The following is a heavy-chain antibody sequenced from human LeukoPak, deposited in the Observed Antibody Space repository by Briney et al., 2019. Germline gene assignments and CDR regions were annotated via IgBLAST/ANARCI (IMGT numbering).Heavy chain of an antibody. CDR2: ISGSGGST. Sequence: PGGSLRLSCAASGFTFSSYGMSWVRQAPGKGLEWVSTISGSGGSTYYADSVKGRFTISRDNSKNTLYLQTNSLRAEDTAVYYCAKAGVSSFDYWGQGTLVTVSS. CDR3: AKAGVSSFDY. V-gene: IGHV3-23*01. D-gene: IGHD3-10*01. J-gene: IGHJ4*02. CDR1: GFTFSSYG.